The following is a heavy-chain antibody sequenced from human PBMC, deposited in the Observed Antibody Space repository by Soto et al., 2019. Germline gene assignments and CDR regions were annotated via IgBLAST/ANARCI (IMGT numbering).Heavy chain of an antibody. CDR1: GGSISSYY. D-gene: IGHD3-3*01. V-gene: IGHV4-59*12. CDR2: IYYSGST. Sequence: ETLSLTCTVSGGSISSYYWSWIRQPPGKGLEWIGYIYYSGSTNYNPSLKSRVTISVDTSKNQFSLKLSSVTAADTAVYYCARAGPAKYYDFWSGYYRYYGMDVWGQGTTVTVSS. CDR3: ARAGPAKYYDFWSGYYRYYGMDV. J-gene: IGHJ6*02.